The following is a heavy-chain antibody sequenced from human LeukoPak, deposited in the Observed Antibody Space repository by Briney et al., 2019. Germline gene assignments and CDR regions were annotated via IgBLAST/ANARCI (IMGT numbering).Heavy chain of an antibody. Sequence: GGSLRLSCAASGFTFSSYSMNWVRQAPGKGLEWVSSISSSSSYIYYADSVKGRFTISRDNSKNTLFLQVNSLRAEDTAIYYCAARDCSGSSCYRFDHWGQGTLITVSS. CDR3: AARDCSGSSCYRFDH. J-gene: IGHJ4*02. CDR1: GFTFSSYS. CDR2: ISSSSSYI. V-gene: IGHV3-21*04. D-gene: IGHD2-2*02.